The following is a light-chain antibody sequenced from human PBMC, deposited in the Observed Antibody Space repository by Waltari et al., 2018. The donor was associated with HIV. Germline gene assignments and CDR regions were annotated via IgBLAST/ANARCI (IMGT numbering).Light chain of an antibody. CDR2: EVT. J-gene: IGLJ1*01. CDR1: SSAVGGYNY. CDR3: SSYTSTTTLD. V-gene: IGLV2-14*01. Sequence: HSALTQPASVSGSPGQSITISCTGTSSAVGGYNYVSWYQQPPGKAPKLMIYEVTNRPSGVSIRFSGSKSGNTASLTISGLQADDEADYYCSSYTSTTTLDFGAGTKVTVL.